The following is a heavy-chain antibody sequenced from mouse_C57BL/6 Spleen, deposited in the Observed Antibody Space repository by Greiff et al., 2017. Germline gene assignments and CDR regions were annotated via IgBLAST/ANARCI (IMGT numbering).Heavy chain of an antibody. J-gene: IGHJ4*01. D-gene: IGHD2-4*01. Sequence: VQLQQSGPELVKPGASVKIPCKASGYTFTDYNMDWVKQSHGKSLEWIGDINPNNGGPIYNQKFKGKATLTVDKSSSTAYMELRSLTSENTAVYYCARIYYDLPYAMDYWGQGTSVTVSS. CDR3: ARIYYDLPYAMDY. CDR2: INPNNGGP. V-gene: IGHV1-18*01. CDR1: GYTFTDYN.